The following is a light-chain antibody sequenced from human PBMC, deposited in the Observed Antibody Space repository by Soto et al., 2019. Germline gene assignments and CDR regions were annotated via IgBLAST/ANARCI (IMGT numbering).Light chain of an antibody. J-gene: IGKJ1*01. CDR2: AAS. CDR1: QSISTY. V-gene: IGKV1-39*01. Sequence: DIQMTQSPSSLSASAGDRVTITCRASQSISTYLNWYQQKPGKAPKLLIYAASSLQSGVPSGFSGSGSGTDFTLTISSLRPDDFATYYCQQTYSTPQTFGQGTKVEIK. CDR3: QQTYSTPQT.